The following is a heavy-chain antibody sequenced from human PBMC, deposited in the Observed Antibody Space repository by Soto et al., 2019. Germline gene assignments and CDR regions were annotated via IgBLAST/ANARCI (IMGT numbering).Heavy chain of an antibody. D-gene: IGHD4-17*01. CDR1: GYTFTSYD. CDR2: MNPNSGNT. CDR3: ASLRGDGDLNWFDS. J-gene: IGHJ5*01. V-gene: IGHV1-8*01. Sequence: QVQLVQSGAEVKKPGASVKVSCKASGYTFTSYDINWVRQATGQGLEWMGWMNPNSGNTGYAQKFQGRITITRNTSISTDYMELSSLRSDDTAVYYCASLRGDGDLNWFDSWGQGTLVTVSS.